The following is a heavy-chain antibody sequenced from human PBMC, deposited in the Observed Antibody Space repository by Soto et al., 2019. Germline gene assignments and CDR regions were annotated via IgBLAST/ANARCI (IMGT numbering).Heavy chain of an antibody. CDR3: ARGRRGGNIQPHDAFDI. CDR1: GGSISSGDYY. V-gene: IGHV4-30-4*01. J-gene: IGHJ3*02. D-gene: IGHD2-15*01. CDR2: IYYSGST. Sequence: PSETLSLTCTVSGGSISSGDYYWSWIRQPPGKGLEWIGYIYYSGSTYYNPSLKSRVTISVDTSKNQFSLKLSSVTAADTAVYYCARGRRGGNIQPHDAFDIWGQGTMVTVSS.